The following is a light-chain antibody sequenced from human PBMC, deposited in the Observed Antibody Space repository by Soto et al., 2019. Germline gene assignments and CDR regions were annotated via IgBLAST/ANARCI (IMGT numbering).Light chain of an antibody. Sequence: QSVLTQPASVSGSPEQSITISCTGTSSDVGGYNYVSWYQQHPGKAPKLMIYEVSNRPSGVSNRFSGSKSGNTASLTISGLQAEDEADYYCSSYTSSSTRVFGGGTKLTVL. V-gene: IGLV2-14*01. CDR2: EVS. CDR1: SSDVGGYNY. CDR3: SSYTSSSTRV. J-gene: IGLJ3*02.